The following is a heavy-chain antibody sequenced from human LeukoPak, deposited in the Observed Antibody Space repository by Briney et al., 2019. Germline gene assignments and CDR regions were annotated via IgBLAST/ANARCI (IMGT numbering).Heavy chain of an antibody. Sequence: PGGSLRLSCAASGFTFSSYTINWVRQAPGKGLEWVSSITSRSYIYYADSVKGRFTISRDNAKNSVSLQMNSLRAEDTAVYYCARDYGGYCSGGSCYLGWFDAWGQGTLVTVSS. CDR3: ARDYGGYCSGGSCYLGWFDA. CDR2: ITSRSYI. CDR1: GFTFSSYT. D-gene: IGHD2-15*01. J-gene: IGHJ5*02. V-gene: IGHV3-21*01.